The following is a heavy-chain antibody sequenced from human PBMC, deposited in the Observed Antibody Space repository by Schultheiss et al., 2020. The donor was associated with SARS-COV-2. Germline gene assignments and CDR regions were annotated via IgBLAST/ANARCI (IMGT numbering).Heavy chain of an antibody. D-gene: IGHD3-3*01. Sequence: SVKVSFKASGGTFSSYAISWVRQAPGQGLEWMGGIIPIFGTANYAQKFQGRVTMTRDTSTSTVYMELSSLRSEDTAVYYCARDRYDFWSGYVSYWYFDLWGRGTLVTVSS. CDR2: IIPIFGTA. J-gene: IGHJ2*01. CDR1: GGTFSSYA. CDR3: ARDRYDFWSGYVSYWYFDL. V-gene: IGHV1-69*05.